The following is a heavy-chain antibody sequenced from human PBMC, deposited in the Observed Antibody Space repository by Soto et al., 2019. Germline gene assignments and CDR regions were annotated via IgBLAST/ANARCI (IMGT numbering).Heavy chain of an antibody. Sequence: QVQLVESGGGVVQPGRSLRLSCAASGFTFSSHAMHWVRQAPGKGLEWAAVISYDGSHQYYADSVEGRFTISRDNSKNTLYLQLNSLTAEDTAVYYCAKEQSYLVGAIVYSFDYWGQGSLVTVSP. CDR3: AKEQSYLVGAIVYSFDY. D-gene: IGHD1-26*01. J-gene: IGHJ4*02. CDR1: GFTFSSHA. CDR2: ISYDGSHQ. V-gene: IGHV3-30*18.